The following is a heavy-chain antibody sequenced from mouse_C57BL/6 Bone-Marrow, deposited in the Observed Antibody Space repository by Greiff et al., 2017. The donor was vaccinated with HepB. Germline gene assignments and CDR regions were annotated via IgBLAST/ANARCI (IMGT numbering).Heavy chain of an antibody. CDR2: ISSGGSYT. J-gene: IGHJ2*01. Sequence: EVMLVESGGDLVKPGGSLKLSCAASGFTFSSYGMSWVRQTPDKRLEWVATISSGGSYTYYPDSVKGRFTISRDNATNTLYLQMSSLKSEDTAMYYCARHEITAGVATFDDWGQGTTLTVSS. V-gene: IGHV5-6*01. CDR3: ARHEITAGVATFDD. D-gene: IGHD1-1*01. CDR1: GFTFSSYG.